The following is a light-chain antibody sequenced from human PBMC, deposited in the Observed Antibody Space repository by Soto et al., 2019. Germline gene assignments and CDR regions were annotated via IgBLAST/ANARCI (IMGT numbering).Light chain of an antibody. CDR1: QNIHIW. Sequence: DIQMTQSPSTLSASVGDRVTITCRASQNIHIWLAWYQQKPGKSPKLLISDASSLESGVPSRFSGSGSGTQFTLTISSLQPNDVPTYYCQQYNNYWTFGKGTKVEIK. J-gene: IGKJ1*01. V-gene: IGKV1-5*01. CDR2: DAS. CDR3: QQYNNYWT.